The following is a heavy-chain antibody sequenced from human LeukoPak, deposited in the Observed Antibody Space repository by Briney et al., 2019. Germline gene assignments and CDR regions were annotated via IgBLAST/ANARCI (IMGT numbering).Heavy chain of an antibody. V-gene: IGHV4-34*01. J-gene: IGHJ6*02. CDR3: ARALSYYDSSGLRYYYYYYGMDV. CDR2: INHSGST. CDR1: GGSISSYY. Sequence: SETLSLTCTVSGGSISSYYWSWIRQPPGKGLEWIGEINHSGSTNYNPSLKSRVTISVDTSKNQFSLKLSSVTAADTAVYYCARALSYYDSSGLRYYYYYYGMDVWGQGTTVTVSS. D-gene: IGHD3-22*01.